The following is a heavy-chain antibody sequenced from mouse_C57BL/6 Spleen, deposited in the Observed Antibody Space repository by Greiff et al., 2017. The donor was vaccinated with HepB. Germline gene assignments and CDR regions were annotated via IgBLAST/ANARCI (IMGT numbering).Heavy chain of an antibody. CDR1: GFTFSSYT. V-gene: IGHV5-9*01. J-gene: IGHJ2*01. Sequence: EVQRVESGGGLVKPGGSLKLSCAASGFTFSSYTMSWVRQTPEKRLEWVATISGGGGNTYYPDSVKGRFTISRDNAKNTLYLQMSSLRSEDTALYYCARQKDGYYGYWGQGTTLTVSS. CDR3: ARQKDGYYGY. D-gene: IGHD2-3*01. CDR2: ISGGGGNT.